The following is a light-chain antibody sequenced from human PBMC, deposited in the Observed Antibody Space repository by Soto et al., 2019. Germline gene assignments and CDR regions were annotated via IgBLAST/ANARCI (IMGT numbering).Light chain of an antibody. CDR1: QSVSSSY. CDR2: GAS. Sequence: EIVLTQSPGTLSLSPGERATLSCRASQSVSSSYLAWYQQKPGQAPRLLIYGASSRATGIPHRFSGSGSGTDFTLTISRLEPEDFAVYYCQQYGSSAWTFGQGTKVEIK. V-gene: IGKV3-20*01. J-gene: IGKJ1*01. CDR3: QQYGSSAWT.